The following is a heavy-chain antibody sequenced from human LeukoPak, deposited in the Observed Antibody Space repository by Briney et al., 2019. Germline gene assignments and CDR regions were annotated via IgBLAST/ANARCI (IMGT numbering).Heavy chain of an antibody. CDR1: GFTLSSYW. CDR2: INSDGSST. Sequence: GGSLRLSCAASGFTLSSYWTHWVRQAPGKGLVWVSRINSDGSSTNYADFVRGRFTISRDNAKNTLYLQMNSLRAEDTAVYFCARDLSGATGYWGQGTLVTVSS. CDR3: ARDLSGATGY. J-gene: IGHJ4*02. D-gene: IGHD1-26*01. V-gene: IGHV3-74*01.